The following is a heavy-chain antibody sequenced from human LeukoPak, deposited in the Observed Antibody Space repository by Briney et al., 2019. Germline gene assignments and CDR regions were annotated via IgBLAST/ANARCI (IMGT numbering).Heavy chain of an antibody. Sequence: SETLSLTCTVSGGSISAYYWSWIRQPPGKGLEWIGYIHYSGTTNYYPSLKSRVIIALDTSKNQFSLKLNSVTAADTAVYYCARFGTSSSRFFDQWGQGTLVTVSS. J-gene: IGHJ4*02. CDR2: IHYSGTT. V-gene: IGHV4-59*01. CDR1: GGSISAYY. CDR3: ARFGTSSSRFFDQ. D-gene: IGHD6-6*01.